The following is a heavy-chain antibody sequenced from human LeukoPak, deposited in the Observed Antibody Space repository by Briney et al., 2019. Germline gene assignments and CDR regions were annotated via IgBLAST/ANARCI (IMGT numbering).Heavy chain of an antibody. CDR2: ISAYSGNT. D-gene: IGHD2-8*01. V-gene: IGHV1-18*01. CDR3: ARSQPCNSGVCSTFDY. J-gene: IGHJ4*02. Sequence: GASVKVSCKASGYTFTNYGVSWVRQAPGQGLEWMGWISAYSGNTNYAQNFQGRLTMTTDASTSTVYVELRSLRSDDTAVYYCARSQPCNSGVCSTFDYWGQGTLVTVSS. CDR1: GYTFTNYG.